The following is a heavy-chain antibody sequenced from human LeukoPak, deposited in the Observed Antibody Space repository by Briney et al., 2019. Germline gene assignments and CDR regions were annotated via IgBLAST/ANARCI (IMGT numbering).Heavy chain of an antibody. CDR1: GYTFTSYG. CDR3: ARDHASSLPIFGVVIATGGDFDY. Sequence: ASVKVSCKASGYTFTSYGISWVRQAPGQGLEWMGWISAYNGNTNYAQKLQGRVTMTTDTSTSTAYMELRSLRSDDTAVYYCARDHASSLPIFGVVIATGGDFDYWGQGTLVTVSS. CDR2: ISAYNGNT. V-gene: IGHV1-18*01. J-gene: IGHJ4*02. D-gene: IGHD3-3*01.